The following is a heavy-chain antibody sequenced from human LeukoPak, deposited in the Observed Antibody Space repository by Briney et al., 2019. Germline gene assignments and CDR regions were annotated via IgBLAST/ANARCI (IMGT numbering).Heavy chain of an antibody. CDR1: GGSISNTNYY. CDR3: ARDRRGYSYGWPLSAFDI. V-gene: IGHV4-39*02. Sequence: SETLSLTCTGSGGSISNTNYYWGWVRQPPGKGLEWIGSISYSGSTYYNPSLKSRVTISVDTSRNQFTLKLTSVTAADTAVYYCARDRRGYSYGWPLSAFDIWGQGTMVTVSS. CDR2: ISYSGST. D-gene: IGHD5-18*01. J-gene: IGHJ3*02.